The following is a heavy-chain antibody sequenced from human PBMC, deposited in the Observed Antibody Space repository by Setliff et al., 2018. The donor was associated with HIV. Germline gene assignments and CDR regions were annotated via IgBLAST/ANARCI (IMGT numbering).Heavy chain of an antibody. Sequence: PGGSLRLSCAASGFTFSNYAMSWVRQAPGKGLEWVSTISSSGGSTFYADSVQGRFTTSRDNSKNTLYLQMNSLRAEDTAVYFCAKSHLEWLPRCDFDYWGRGTLVTVSS. CDR3: AKSHLEWLPRCDFDY. V-gene: IGHV3-23*01. CDR2: ISSSGGST. CDR1: GFTFSNYA. D-gene: IGHD3-3*01. J-gene: IGHJ4*02.